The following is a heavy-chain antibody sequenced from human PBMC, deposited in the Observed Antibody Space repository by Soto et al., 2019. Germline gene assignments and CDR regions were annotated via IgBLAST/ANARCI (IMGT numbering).Heavy chain of an antibody. Sequence: GPWRLSCAASRFTFRSYAVSWVRTAPGKGLEWVSAISGSGGSTYYADSVKGRFTISRDNSKNTLYLQMNSLRAEDTAVYYCAKDRWTLGVFEYWGQGTLVNVS. CDR2: ISGSGGST. CDR1: RFTFRSYA. D-gene: IGHD2-15*01. V-gene: IGHV3-23*01. CDR3: AKDRWTLGVFEY. J-gene: IGHJ4*02.